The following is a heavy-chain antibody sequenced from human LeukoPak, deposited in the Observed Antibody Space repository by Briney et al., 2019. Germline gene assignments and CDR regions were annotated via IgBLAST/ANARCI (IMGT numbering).Heavy chain of an antibody. CDR3: AKDLWFGEIGTFDY. D-gene: IGHD3-10*01. J-gene: IGHJ4*02. CDR2: ISYDGSNK. CDR1: GFTFSSYG. Sequence: GGSLRLFCAASGFTFSSYGMHWVRQAPGKGLEWVAVISYDGSNKYYADSVKGRFTISRDNSKNTLYLQMNSLRAEDTAVYYCAKDLWFGEIGTFDYWGQGTLVTVSS. V-gene: IGHV3-30*18.